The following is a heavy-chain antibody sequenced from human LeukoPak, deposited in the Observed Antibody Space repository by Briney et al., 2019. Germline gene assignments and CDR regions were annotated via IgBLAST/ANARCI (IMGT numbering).Heavy chain of an antibody. V-gene: IGHV4-39*01. Sequence: PSETLSLTCTVSGGSMSSSSYYWGWIRQPPGKGLEWIGSLYYSGSTYYNPSLKSRVTISVDTSKNQFSLRLSSVTAADTAAYYCARHTYRFWFDPWGQGTLVTVSS. CDR1: GGSMSSSSYY. CDR2: LYYSGST. D-gene: IGHD2-2*02. CDR3: ARHTYRFWFDP. J-gene: IGHJ5*02.